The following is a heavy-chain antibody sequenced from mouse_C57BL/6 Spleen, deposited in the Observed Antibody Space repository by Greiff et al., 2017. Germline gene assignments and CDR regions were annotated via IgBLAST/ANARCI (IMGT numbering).Heavy chain of an antibody. CDR3: ARDQLTTVVSWYFDV. CDR2: ISDGGSYT. V-gene: IGHV5-4*01. CDR1: GFTFSSYA. Sequence: EVKLVESGGGLVKPGGSLKLSCAASGFTFSSYAMSWVRQTPEKRLEWVATISDGGSYTYYPDNVKGRFTISRDNAKNNLYLQMSHLKSEDTAMYYCARDQLTTVVSWYFDVWGTGTTVTVSS. D-gene: IGHD1-1*01. J-gene: IGHJ1*03.